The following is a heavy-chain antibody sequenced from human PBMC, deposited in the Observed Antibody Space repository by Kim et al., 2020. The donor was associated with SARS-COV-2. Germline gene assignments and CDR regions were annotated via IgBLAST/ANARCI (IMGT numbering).Heavy chain of an antibody. D-gene: IGHD6-13*01. J-gene: IGHJ4*02. CDR3: ARLPTYSSSWSTFDY. V-gene: IGHV5-10-1*01. Sequence: PSFQGHVTISADKSISTAYLQWSSLKASDTAMYYCARLPTYSSSWSTFDYWGQGTLVTVSS.